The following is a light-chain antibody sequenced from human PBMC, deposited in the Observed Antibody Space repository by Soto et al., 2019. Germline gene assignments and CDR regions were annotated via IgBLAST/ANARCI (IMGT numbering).Light chain of an antibody. V-gene: IGKV3-15*01. CDR1: QSVSRK. CDR2: DAS. Sequence: EIVMTQSPATLSMSPGERATLSCRTSQSVSRKLAWYQQKPGQAPRLLMYDASTRATGVPARFSGSGSGTEFTLPISSLQSADFAVYYCQHYDDWPPFTFGPGTKVDLK. CDR3: QHYDDWPPFT. J-gene: IGKJ3*01.